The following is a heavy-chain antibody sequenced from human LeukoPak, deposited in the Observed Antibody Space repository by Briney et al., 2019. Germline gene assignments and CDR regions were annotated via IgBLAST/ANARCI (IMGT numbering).Heavy chain of an antibody. CDR3: VQSAYYYDSSGRYD. V-gene: IGHV3-30-3*01. CDR1: GFTFSSYA. CDR2: ISYDGSNK. J-gene: IGHJ4*02. Sequence: GGSLRLSCAASGFTFSSYAMHWVRQAPGKGLEWVAVISYDGSNKYYADSVKGRFTISRDNSKNTLYLQMNSLRAEDTAVYYCVQSAYYYDSSGRYDWGQGTLVTVSS. D-gene: IGHD3-22*01.